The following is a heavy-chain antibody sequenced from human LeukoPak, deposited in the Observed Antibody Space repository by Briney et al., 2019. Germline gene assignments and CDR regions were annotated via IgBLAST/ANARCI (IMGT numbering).Heavy chain of an antibody. CDR2: ISYDGSNK. D-gene: IGHD3-10*01. J-gene: IGHJ4*02. Sequence: PGGSLRLSCAASGFTFSSYAIHWVRQAPGKGLEWVAVISYDGSNKYYADSVKGRFTISRDNSKNTLYLQMNSLRAEDTAVYYCARDHASYMVRGVKPDYWGQGTLVTVSS. CDR3: ARDHASYMVRGVKPDY. V-gene: IGHV3-30*04. CDR1: GFTFSSYA.